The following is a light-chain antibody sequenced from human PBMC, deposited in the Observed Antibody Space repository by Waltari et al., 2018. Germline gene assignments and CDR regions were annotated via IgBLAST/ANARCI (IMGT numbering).Light chain of an antibody. J-gene: IGKJ1*01. V-gene: IGKV1-17*01. CDR3: LQHNTYPGT. Sequence: MQMTQSPSSLSASLRHGVNFTCRASQGIRNDLGWYQQKPGQPPKPLIYTASTLQSGVPSRFSGSGSGTDFTLTISSLQPEDFAAYYCLQHNTYPGTFGQGTKVEIK. CDR1: QGIRND. CDR2: TAS.